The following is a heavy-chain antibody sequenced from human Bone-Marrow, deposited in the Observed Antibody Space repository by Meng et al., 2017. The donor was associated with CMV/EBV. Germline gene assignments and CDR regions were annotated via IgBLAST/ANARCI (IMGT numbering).Heavy chain of an antibody. CDR1: GFRFGDNA. Sequence: GGSLRLSCAASGFRFGDNAMAWIRQAPGKGPEWVSYIGGSATTMYYSDSVKGRFVISRDNAQNSLYLQMNSLRDEDMAVYYCARLEGTVAAFDYWGQGTLVTVPS. D-gene: IGHD6-6*01. V-gene: IGHV3-11*01. J-gene: IGHJ4*02. CDR2: IGGSATTM. CDR3: ARLEGTVAAFDY.